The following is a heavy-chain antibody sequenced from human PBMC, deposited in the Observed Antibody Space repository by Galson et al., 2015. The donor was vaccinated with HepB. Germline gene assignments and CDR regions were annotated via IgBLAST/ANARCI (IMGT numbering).Heavy chain of an antibody. CDR3: ARDTPVYCSGGSCYSVYAFDI. Sequence: SVKVSCKAPGYTFTSYAMNWVRQAPGQGLEWMGWINTNTGNPTYAQDFTGRFVLSLDTSVSTTYLQISSLKAEDTAVYYCARDTPVYCSGGSCYSVYAFDIWGRGTMVTVSS. D-gene: IGHD2-15*01. CDR2: INTNTGNP. V-gene: IGHV7-4-1*02. CDR1: GYTFTSYA. J-gene: IGHJ3*02.